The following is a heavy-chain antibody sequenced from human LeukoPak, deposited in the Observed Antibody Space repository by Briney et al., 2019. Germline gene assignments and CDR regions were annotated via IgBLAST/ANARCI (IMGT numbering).Heavy chain of an antibody. CDR3: LTILETTIDAFDI. J-gene: IGHJ3*02. Sequence: PGGSLRLTCAASGFTFRQNWLHWVGQAPGKGLVGVSRISPDDKSTSYADSVKGRFTISRDDAKKTLYLQMNSLRAEDTAVYYCLTILETTIDAFDIWGQGTMVTVSS. CDR1: GFTFRQNW. D-gene: IGHD1-26*01. V-gene: IGHV3-74*01. CDR2: ISPDDKST.